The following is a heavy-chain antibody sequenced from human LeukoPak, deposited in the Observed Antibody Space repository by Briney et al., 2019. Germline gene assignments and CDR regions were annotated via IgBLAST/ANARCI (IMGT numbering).Heavy chain of an antibody. Sequence: KSGGSLRLSCAASGFTFRNAWMSWDRQAPGKGLEWVSSISSSSSYIYYADSVKGRFTISRDNAKNSLYLQMSSLRAEDTAVYYCARQRVLPNTFDYWGQGTLVTVSS. CDR2: ISSSSSYI. CDR3: ARQRVLPNTFDY. D-gene: IGHD2-8*02. CDR1: GFTFRNAW. V-gene: IGHV3-21*01. J-gene: IGHJ4*02.